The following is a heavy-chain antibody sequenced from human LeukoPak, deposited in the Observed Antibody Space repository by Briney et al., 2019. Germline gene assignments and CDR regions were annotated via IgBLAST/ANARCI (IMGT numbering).Heavy chain of an antibody. D-gene: IGHD6-13*01. V-gene: IGHV3-74*03. CDR1: GFTFSTYW. CDR3: ARLEFAVPSSWYFDY. CDR2: INGDGSNT. Sequence: GGSLRLSCAGSGFTFSTYWMHWVRQAAGKGLVWVSRINGDGSNTTYADSVKGRFTTSRDNAKNTLYLQMNSLRAEDTAVYYCARLEFAVPSSWYFDYWGQGTLVTVSS. J-gene: IGHJ4*02.